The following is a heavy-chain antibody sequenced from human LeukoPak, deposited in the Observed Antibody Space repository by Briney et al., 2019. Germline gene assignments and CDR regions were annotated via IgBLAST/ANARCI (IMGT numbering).Heavy chain of an antibody. Sequence: PGGSLRLSCAASGFTFSSYAMSWVRQAPGKGLEWVSAISGSGGSTYHADSVKGRFTISRDNSKNTLYLQMNSLRAEDTAVYYCAKDSFLWGTSPNWFDPWGQGTLVTVSS. J-gene: IGHJ5*02. D-gene: IGHD7-27*01. CDR2: ISGSGGST. V-gene: IGHV3-23*01. CDR3: AKDSFLWGTSPNWFDP. CDR1: GFTFSSYA.